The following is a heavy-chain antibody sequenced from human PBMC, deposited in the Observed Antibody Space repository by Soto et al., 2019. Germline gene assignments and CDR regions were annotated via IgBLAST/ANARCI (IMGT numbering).Heavy chain of an antibody. CDR2: ISGSGGST. V-gene: IGHV3-23*01. CDR1: GFTFSSYA. J-gene: IGHJ5*02. D-gene: IGHD2-15*01. Sequence: EVQLLESGGGLVQPGGSLRLSCAASGFTFSSYAMSWVRQAPGKGLEWVLAISGSGGSTYYADSVKGRFTISRDNSKNTLYLQMNSLRAEDTAVYYCAKANCSGGSCKRGDWFDPWGQGTLVTVSS. CDR3: AKANCSGGSCKRGDWFDP.